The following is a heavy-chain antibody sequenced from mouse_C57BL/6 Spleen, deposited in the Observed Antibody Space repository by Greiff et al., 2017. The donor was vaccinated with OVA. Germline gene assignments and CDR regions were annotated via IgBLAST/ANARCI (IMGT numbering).Heavy chain of an antibody. CDR1: GYTFTSYW. J-gene: IGHJ3*01. Sequence: QVQLQQPGAELVMPGASVKLSCKASGYTFTSYWMHWVKQRPGQGLEWIGEIDPSDSYTNYTQKFKGKSTLTVDKSSSTAYMQLSSLTSEDSAVYYCARGRLFLAYWGQGTLVTVSA. CDR3: ARGRLFLAY. CDR2: IDPSDSYT. V-gene: IGHV1-69*01.